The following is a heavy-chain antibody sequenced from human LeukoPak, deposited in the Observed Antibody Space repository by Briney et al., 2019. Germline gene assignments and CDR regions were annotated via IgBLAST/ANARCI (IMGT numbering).Heavy chain of an antibody. CDR1: GGTFSSYA. CDR2: IIPILCRA. J-gene: IGHJ4*02. D-gene: IGHD3-22*01. V-gene: IGHV1-69*04. CDR3: ARAYYDSSGYYLN. Sequence: SVNVSRKASGGTFSSYAISWVRQAPGQGLESMGRIIPILCRANYAQKFQGRVTITADKSTSTAYMELSSLRSEDTAVYYCARAYYDSSGYYLNWGQGTLVTVSS.